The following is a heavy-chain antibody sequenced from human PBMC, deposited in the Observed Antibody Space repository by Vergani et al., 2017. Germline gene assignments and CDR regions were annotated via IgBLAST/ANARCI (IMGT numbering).Heavy chain of an antibody. Sequence: QVQLVESGGGVVQPGRSLRLSCAASGFTFSSYGMHWVRQAPGKGLEWVAVIWYDGSNKYYADSVKGRFTISRDNSTNTLYLQMNSLRAEDTAVYYCARWVKDYYYCMDVWGQGTTVTVSS. CDR3: ARWVKDYYYCMDV. D-gene: IGHD2-21*01. J-gene: IGHJ6*02. CDR1: GFTFSSYG. V-gene: IGHV3-33*01. CDR2: IWYDGSNK.